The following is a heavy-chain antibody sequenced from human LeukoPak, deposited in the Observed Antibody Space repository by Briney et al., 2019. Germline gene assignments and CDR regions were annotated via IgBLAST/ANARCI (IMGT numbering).Heavy chain of an antibody. CDR2: IKSKTDGETT. D-gene: IGHD2-15*01. CDR1: GFTFSNAW. V-gene: IGHV3-15*01. CDR3: TTLPSTIVVEVAIPFDY. J-gene: IGHJ4*02. Sequence: GGSLRLSCAASGFTFSNAWMTWVRQAPGKGLEWVGRIKSKTDGETTDYAAPVKGRFTISRDDSKNTPYLQMNSLKTEDTAVYYCTTLPSTIVVEVAIPFDYWGQGTLVTVSS.